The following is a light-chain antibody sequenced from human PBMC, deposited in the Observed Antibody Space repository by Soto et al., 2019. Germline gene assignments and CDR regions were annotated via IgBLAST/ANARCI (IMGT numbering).Light chain of an antibody. J-gene: IGLJ3*02. CDR3: TSYVGNDIWV. CDR1: SSDVGACKY. Sequence: QSVLTQPPSASGSPGQSVTISCTGTSSDVGACKYVSWYQQNPGKAPKLMIYEVTKRPSGVPDRFSGSKSGNTASLTVSGLQAEEDADYYCTSYVGNDIWVFGGGTKVTVL. CDR2: EVT. V-gene: IGLV2-8*01.